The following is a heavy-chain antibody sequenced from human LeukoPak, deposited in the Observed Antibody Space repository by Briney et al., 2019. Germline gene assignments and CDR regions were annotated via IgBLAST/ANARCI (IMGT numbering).Heavy chain of an antibody. V-gene: IGHV3-30*02. CDR3: VKDLGSYAFDI. CDR2: IRYDGSTK. Sequence: PGGSLRLSCAASGFTFSSYAMSWVRQAPGKGLEWVTFIRYDGSTKYYGDSVKGRFTISRDNPKNTLYLQMNSLGPEDTAVYHCVKDLGSYAFDIWGQGTMVTVSS. J-gene: IGHJ3*02. D-gene: IGHD3-10*01. CDR1: GFTFSSYA.